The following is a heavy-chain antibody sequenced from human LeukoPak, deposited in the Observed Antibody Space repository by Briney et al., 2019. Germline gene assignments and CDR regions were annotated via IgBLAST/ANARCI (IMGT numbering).Heavy chain of an antibody. CDR2: MSPNSGDT. Sequence: ASVKVSCKASGYTFTSYDFNWVRQATGQRPEWMGWMSPNSGDTGYAQKFQDRVTMTRNTSISTAYMELSSLRSDDTAVYYCARGPPNWGYDYWGPGTLVTVS. CDR1: GYTFTSYD. D-gene: IGHD7-27*01. J-gene: IGHJ4*02. V-gene: IGHV1-8*01. CDR3: ARGPPNWGYDY.